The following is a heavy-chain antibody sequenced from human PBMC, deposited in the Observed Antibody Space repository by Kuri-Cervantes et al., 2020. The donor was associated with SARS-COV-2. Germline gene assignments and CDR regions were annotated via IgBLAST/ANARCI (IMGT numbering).Heavy chain of an antibody. CDR3: ARDFNHLDY. CDR2: IRQDGSDK. Sequence: GESLKISCAASGFTFSSYWMGWVRQAPGKGLEWVANIRQDGSDKYYVDSVKGRFTISRDNAKNILYLQMNSLRAEDTAVYYCARDFNHLDYWGQGTLVTVSS. CDR1: GFTFSSYW. V-gene: IGHV3-7*01. J-gene: IGHJ4*02.